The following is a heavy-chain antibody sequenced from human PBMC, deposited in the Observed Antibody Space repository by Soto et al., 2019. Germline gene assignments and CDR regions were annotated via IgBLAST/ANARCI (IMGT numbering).Heavy chain of an antibody. D-gene: IGHD3-10*01. CDR3: ARKGVAFDY. V-gene: IGHV3-48*02. J-gene: IGHJ4*02. CDR1: GFTFSSYS. CDR2: ISTTSISI. Sequence: PGGSLRLSCAASGFTFSSYSINWVRQAPWKGLEWISYISTTSISIYYADSVKGRFTISRDNAKNSLFLQMNSLRDEDTAVYYCARKGVAFDYWGQGDLVTVSS.